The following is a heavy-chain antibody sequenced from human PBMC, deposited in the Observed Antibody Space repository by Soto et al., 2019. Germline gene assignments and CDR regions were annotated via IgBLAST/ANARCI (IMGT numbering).Heavy chain of an antibody. CDR2: INAGNGNT. Sequence: ASVKGACKASGYTFTSYAMHWGRQAPGQRLEWMGWINAGNGNTKYSQKFQGRVTITRDTSASTAYMELSSLRSEDTAVYYCARDLGGWPDYWGQGTLVTVSS. V-gene: IGHV1-3*01. CDR1: GYTFTSYA. J-gene: IGHJ4*02. CDR3: ARDLGGWPDY. D-gene: IGHD2-15*01.